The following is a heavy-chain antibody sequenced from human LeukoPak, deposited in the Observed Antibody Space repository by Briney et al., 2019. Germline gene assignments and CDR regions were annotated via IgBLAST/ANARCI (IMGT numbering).Heavy chain of an antibody. Sequence: ASVKVSCKASGYTFTGYYMHWVRQAPGQGLEWMGWINPNSGGTNYAQKFQGRVTMTRDTSISTAYMELSRLRSDDTAVYYCAKYNWNDGRGWFDPWGQGTLVTVSS. V-gene: IGHV1-2*02. J-gene: IGHJ5*02. CDR3: AKYNWNDGRGWFDP. CDR1: GYTFTGYY. CDR2: INPNSGGT. D-gene: IGHD1-1*01.